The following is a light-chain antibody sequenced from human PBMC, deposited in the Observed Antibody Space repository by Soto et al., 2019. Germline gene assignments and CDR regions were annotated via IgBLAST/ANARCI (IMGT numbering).Light chain of an antibody. J-gene: IGKJ1*01. CDR1: QSISSY. CDR2: AAS. CDR3: QQSYSTPRMT. Sequence: DIQMTQSPSSLSASVGDRVTITCRASQSISSYLNRYQQKPGKAPKLLIYAASSLQSGVPSRFSGSGSGTDFTLTISSLQPEDFATYYCQQSYSTPRMTFGQGTKVEIK. V-gene: IGKV1-39*01.